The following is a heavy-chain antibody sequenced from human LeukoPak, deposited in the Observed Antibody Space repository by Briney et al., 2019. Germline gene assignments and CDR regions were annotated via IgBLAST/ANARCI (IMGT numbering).Heavy chain of an antibody. J-gene: IGHJ4*02. CDR1: GGSINSYY. CDR2: IYYSGST. CDR3: ARGPTRYYFDY. D-gene: IGHD1-1*01. V-gene: IGHV4-59*01. Sequence: SETLSLTCTVSGGSINSYYWSWIRQPPGKGLEWIGYIYYSGSTNYNPSFKSRVTISVDTSKNQFSLKLSSVTAADTAVYYCARGPTRYYFDYWGQGTLVTVSS.